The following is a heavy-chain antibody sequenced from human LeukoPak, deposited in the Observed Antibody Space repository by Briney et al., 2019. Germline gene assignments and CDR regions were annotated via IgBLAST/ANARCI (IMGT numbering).Heavy chain of an antibody. D-gene: IGHD4-23*01. V-gene: IGHV3-7*01. CDR3: ARRGKLDY. CDR1: GFPLSSYW. J-gene: IGHJ4*02. CDR2: IKQDGSEK. Sequence: GGSLRLSCVASGFPLSSYWMTWVRQAPGKGLEWVANIKQDGSEKYYVDSVKGRFTISRDNAKNSLYLQMNSLRAEDTAVYYCARRGKLDYWGQGTLVTVSS.